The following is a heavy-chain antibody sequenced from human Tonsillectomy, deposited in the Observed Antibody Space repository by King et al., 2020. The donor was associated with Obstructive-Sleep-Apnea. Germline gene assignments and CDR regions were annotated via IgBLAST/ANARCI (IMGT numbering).Heavy chain of an antibody. D-gene: IGHD2-21*02. J-gene: IGHJ4*02. Sequence: QVQLVESGAEVKKPGASVKVSCKASGYTFTRYGVIWVRQAPGEGLEWMGWISGYNGNTKSAQKFQGRVTMTTDTSTSTAYMELRSLRSDDTAVYYCARDQKLAYCGDDCYRYFDYWGQGTLVTVSS. CDR1: GYTFTRYG. V-gene: IGHV1-18*01. CDR2: ISGYNGNT. CDR3: ARDQKLAYCGDDCYRYFDY.